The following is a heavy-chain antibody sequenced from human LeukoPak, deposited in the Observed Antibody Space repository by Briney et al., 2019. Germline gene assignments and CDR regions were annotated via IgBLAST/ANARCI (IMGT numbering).Heavy chain of an antibody. J-gene: IGHJ4*02. CDR1: GFTFSSYS. V-gene: IGHV3-21*01. D-gene: IGHD2-15*01. CDR3: ASSSPYCSGGSCYDY. Sequence: PGGSLRLSCAASGFTFSSYSMNWVRQAPGKGLEWVSSISSSSGYIYYADSVKGRFTISRDNAKNSLYLQMNSLRAEDTAVYYRASSSPYCSGGSCYDYWGQGTLVTVSS. CDR2: ISSSSGYI.